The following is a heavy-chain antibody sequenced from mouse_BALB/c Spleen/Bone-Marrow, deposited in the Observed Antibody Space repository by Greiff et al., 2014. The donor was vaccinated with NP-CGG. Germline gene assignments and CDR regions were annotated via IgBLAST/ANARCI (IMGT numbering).Heavy chain of an antibody. CDR2: IDPANGNT. V-gene: IGHV14-3*02. Sequence: VQLKQSGGQLLKPGGSVKLSRTPSGFNIKDTYMHWGKQRPEQGLGWIGRIDPANGNTKYDPKFQGKATITADTSSNTAYLQLSSLTSEDTAVYYCAGLRPRFEFAYWGQGTLVTVSA. CDR1: GFNIKDTY. D-gene: IGHD2-4*01. CDR3: AGLRPRFEFAY. J-gene: IGHJ3*01.